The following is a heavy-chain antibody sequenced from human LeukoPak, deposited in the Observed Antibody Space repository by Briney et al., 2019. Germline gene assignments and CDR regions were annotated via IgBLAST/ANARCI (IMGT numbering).Heavy chain of an antibody. Sequence: SVKVSCKASGGTFSSYAISWVRQAPGQGLEWMGGIIPIFGTANYAQKFQGRVTITADESTSTAYMELSSLRSEDTAVYYCGRASGSGSYNYYYYGMHVWGQGTTVTVSS. CDR1: GGTFSSYA. CDR3: GRASGSGSYNYYYYGMHV. CDR2: IIPIFGTA. V-gene: IGHV1-69*13. D-gene: IGHD3-10*01. J-gene: IGHJ6*02.